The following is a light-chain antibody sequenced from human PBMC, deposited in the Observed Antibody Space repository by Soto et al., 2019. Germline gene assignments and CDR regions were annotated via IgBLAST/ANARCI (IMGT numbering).Light chain of an antibody. CDR3: GSYTSRSTYV. Sequence: QSALTQPASVSGSPGQSITISCTGTSSDVGGYNYVSWYQQHPGKVPKVMIYEVSNRPSGVSNRFSGSKSGNSASLTISGLQTEDEADYYCGSYTSRSTYVFGTGTKLTVL. J-gene: IGLJ1*01. CDR2: EVS. V-gene: IGLV2-14*01. CDR1: SSDVGGYNY.